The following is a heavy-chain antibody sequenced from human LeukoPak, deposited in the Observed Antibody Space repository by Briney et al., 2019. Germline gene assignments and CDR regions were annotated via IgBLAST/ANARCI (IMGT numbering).Heavy chain of an antibody. CDR3: ARPWYAYCSSTSCYVH. V-gene: IGHV1-8*01. D-gene: IGHD2-2*01. Sequence: GASVKVSCKASGYIFTNYDINWVRQATGQGLEWVGWMNPNRGNTGYAQKFQGRVTMTTDTSTSTAYMELRSLRSDDTAVYYCARPWYAYCSSTSCYVHWGQGTLVTVSS. CDR1: GYIFTNYD. CDR2: MNPNRGNT. J-gene: IGHJ4*02.